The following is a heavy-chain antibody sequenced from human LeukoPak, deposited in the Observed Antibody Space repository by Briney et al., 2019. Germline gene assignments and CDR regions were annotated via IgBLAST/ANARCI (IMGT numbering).Heavy chain of an antibody. D-gene: IGHD2-2*01. V-gene: IGHV3-23*01. CDR1: GFTFSSYT. CDR2: VSGSGGST. J-gene: IGHJ4*02. CDR3: AASLPNIVVVPATKGPFGY. Sequence: GGSLRLSCAASGFTFSSYTMSWVRQAPGKGLEWVSGVSGSGGSTHYADSVKGRFTISRDNSKHTLYLQMNSLRAEDTAVYYCAASLPNIVVVPATKGPFGYWGQGTLVTVSS.